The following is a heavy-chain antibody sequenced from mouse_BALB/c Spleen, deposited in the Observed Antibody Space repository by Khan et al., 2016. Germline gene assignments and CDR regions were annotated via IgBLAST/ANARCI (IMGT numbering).Heavy chain of an antibody. V-gene: IGHV9-3*02. CDR3: ARYYGSSYDAMDY. J-gene: IGHJ4*01. CDR2: INTNTGKP. Sequence: QIQLVQSGPELKKPGETVKISCKASGYTFTNYGMNWVKQAPGKGLKWMGWINTNTGKPTYAEEFKGRFAFSLETSASTAYLQINNLKNEDTATYFGARYYGSSYDAMDYWGQGTSVTVSS. CDR1: GYTFTNYG. D-gene: IGHD1-1*01.